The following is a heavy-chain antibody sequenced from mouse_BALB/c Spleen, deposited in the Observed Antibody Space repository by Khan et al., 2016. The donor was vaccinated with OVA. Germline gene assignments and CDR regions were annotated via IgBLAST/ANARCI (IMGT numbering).Heavy chain of an antibody. D-gene: IGHD2-3*01. V-gene: IGHV2-6*02. CDR1: GFSLTSYG. CDR2: IWSDGST. J-gene: IGHJ4*01. CDR3: ARWFDGYSSLYAMDY. Sequence: VQLQESGPGLVAPSQSLSITCTVSGFSLTSYGVHWVRQPPGKGLEWLVVIWSDGSTNYNSVLKSRLSISKDNSKSQVFLKMNSLQTDDTAIYYCARWFDGYSSLYAMDYWGQGTSVIVSS.